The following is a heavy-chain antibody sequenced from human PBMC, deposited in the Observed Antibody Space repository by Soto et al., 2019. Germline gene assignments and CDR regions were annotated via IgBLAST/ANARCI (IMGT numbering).Heavy chain of an antibody. V-gene: IGHV4-34*01. D-gene: IGHD6-13*01. J-gene: IGHJ4*02. Sequence: SETLSLTCAVYGGSFSGYYWSWIRQPPGKGLEWIGEINHSGSTNYNPSLKSRVTISVDTSKNQFSLKLSSVTAADTAVYYCARVAGPHSSSWYYDYRGQGTLVTVSS. CDR3: ARVAGPHSSSWYYDY. CDR1: GGSFSGYY. CDR2: INHSGST.